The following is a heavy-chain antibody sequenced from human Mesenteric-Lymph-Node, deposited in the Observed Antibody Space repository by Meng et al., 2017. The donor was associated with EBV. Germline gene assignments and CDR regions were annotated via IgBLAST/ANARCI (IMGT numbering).Heavy chain of an antibody. D-gene: IGHD6-19*01. V-gene: IGHV1-18*01. CDR2: ISAYNGNT. Sequence: QVQLVQSGAEVKKPGASVRVSCKASGYTFNNYGFTWVRQAPGQGLEWMGWISAYNGNTNYAQKLQGRVTMTTDTSTTTAYMELRSLRSDDTAVYYCARIAGSGWNFDYWGQGTLVTVFS. CDR1: GYTFNNYG. J-gene: IGHJ4*02. CDR3: ARIAGSGWNFDY.